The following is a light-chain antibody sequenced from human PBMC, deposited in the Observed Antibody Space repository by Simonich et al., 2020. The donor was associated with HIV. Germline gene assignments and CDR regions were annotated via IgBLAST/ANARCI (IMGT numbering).Light chain of an antibody. CDR3: QQYYSTPRT. J-gene: IGKJ2*01. CDR2: WSS. V-gene: IGKV4-1*01. Sequence: DIVLTQSPDSLAVSLGERATINCTSSQSVLYHSNNKNYLAWYQQKPEQPPKLLIYWSSTRESGVPDRFSGSGSGTDFTLTISSLQAEDVAVYYCQQYYSTPRTFGQGTKLEIK. CDR1: QSVLYHSNNKNY.